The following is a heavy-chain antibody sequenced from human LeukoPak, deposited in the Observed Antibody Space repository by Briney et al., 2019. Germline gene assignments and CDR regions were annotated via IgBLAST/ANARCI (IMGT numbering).Heavy chain of an antibody. CDR1: GFPYYSLV. J-gene: IGHJ1*01. CDR2: ISGSGGST. D-gene: IGHD3-9*01. V-gene: IGHV3-23*01. CDR3: ASGPPFLKYFDN. Sequence: GGSLPHPRAVSGFPYYSLVKPWLGQAPGKGLEWVSAISGSGGSTYYADSVKGLFTISRDDSNNALYLQMHSLRAEDTALYYCASGPPFLKYFDNWGQGTLVTVSS.